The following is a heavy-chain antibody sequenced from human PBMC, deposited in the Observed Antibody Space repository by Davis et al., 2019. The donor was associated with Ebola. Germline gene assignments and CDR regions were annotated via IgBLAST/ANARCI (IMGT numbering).Heavy chain of an antibody. CDR3: AKEGTHSKRFYDYHMDV. D-gene: IGHD3-3*01. Sequence: PGGSLRLSCAASGFTFTNHWMHWVRQAPGKGLVWVSRISSDGSLTSYADSVKGRFTISRDNSKNTGYLERNSLRAEDTAVYHCAKEGTHSKRFYDYHMDVWGKGTTVTVSS. J-gene: IGHJ6*03. CDR1: GFTFTNHW. V-gene: IGHV3-74*01. CDR2: ISSDGSLT.